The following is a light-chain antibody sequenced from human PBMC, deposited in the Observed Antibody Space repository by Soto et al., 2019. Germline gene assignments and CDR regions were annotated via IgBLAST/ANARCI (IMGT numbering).Light chain of an antibody. Sequence: EIVLTQSPGTLSLSPGERATLSCRASPSLRSAYLAWYQQKPGQAPRLLIYGASSRAIGIPDRFSGSGSGTDFTLTISRLEPEDFAVYYCQQYGRTPLTFGQGTKVEI. V-gene: IGKV3-20*01. CDR2: GAS. CDR1: PSLRSAY. J-gene: IGKJ1*01. CDR3: QQYGRTPLT.